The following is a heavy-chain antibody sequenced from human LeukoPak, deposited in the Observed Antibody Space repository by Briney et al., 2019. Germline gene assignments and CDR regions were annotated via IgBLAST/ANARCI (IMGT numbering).Heavy chain of an antibody. J-gene: IGHJ4*02. CDR1: GFTFSSHG. Sequence: GRSLRLSCAASGFTFSSHGMHWVRQAPGKGLEWVALISYDETKKYYADSVKGRFTISRDNSRNTLYLQMNSLKAEDTAVYYCAKARRIAVAGDHFDFWGQGTLVTVSS. V-gene: IGHV3-30*18. D-gene: IGHD6-19*01. CDR2: ISYDETKK. CDR3: AKARRIAVAGDHFDF.